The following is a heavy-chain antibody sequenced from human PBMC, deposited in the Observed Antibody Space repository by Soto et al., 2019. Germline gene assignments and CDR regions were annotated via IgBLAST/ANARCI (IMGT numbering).Heavy chain of an antibody. CDR1: ELTFSGYW. V-gene: IGHV3-7*05. CDR3: ARYSSSRYQVRYYFDY. J-gene: IGHJ4*02. Sequence: TGGSLRLPCAASELTFSGYWMSWVRQAPGKGLEWVANIKQDGSEKYYVDSVKGRFTISRDNAKNSLYLQMNSLRAEDTAVYYCARYSSSRYQVRYYFDYWGQGTLDTVSS. CDR2: IKQDGSEK. D-gene: IGHD6-13*01.